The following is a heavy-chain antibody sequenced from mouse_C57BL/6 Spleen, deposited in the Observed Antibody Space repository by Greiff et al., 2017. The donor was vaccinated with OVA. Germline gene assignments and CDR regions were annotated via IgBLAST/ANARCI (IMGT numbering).Heavy chain of an antibody. D-gene: IGHD5-1*01. CDR3: ARWSTDY. V-gene: IGHV1-82*01. CDR1: GYAFSSSW. Sequence: VQLQQSGPELVKPGASVKISCKASGYAFSSSWMNWVKQRPGKGLEWIGRIYPGDGDTNYNGKFKGKATLTADKSSSTAYMQLSSLTSEDSAVYFCARWSTDYWGQGTTLTVSS. J-gene: IGHJ2*01. CDR2: IYPGDGDT.